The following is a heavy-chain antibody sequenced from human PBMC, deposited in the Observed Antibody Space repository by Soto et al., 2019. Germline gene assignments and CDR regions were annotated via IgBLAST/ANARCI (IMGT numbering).Heavy chain of an antibody. J-gene: IGHJ4*02. CDR1: GFTFSTYS. CDR2: ISSSSSYI. V-gene: IGHV3-21*01. D-gene: IGHD3-3*01. Sequence: GGSLRLSCAASGFTFSTYSMNWVRQAPGKGLEWVSSISSSSSYIYYADSVKGRFTISRDNAKNSLYLQMNSLRAEDTAVYYCAKDYLLRGFGVVITIRGYFDYWGQGTLVTVSS. CDR3: AKDYLLRGFGVVITIRGYFDY.